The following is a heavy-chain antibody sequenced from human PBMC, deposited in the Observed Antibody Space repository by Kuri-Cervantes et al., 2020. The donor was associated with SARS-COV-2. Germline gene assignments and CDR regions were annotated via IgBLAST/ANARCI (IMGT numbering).Heavy chain of an antibody. J-gene: IGHJ4*02. CDR1: GFTFSSYA. D-gene: IGHD2-2*01. Sequence: LSLTCAASGFTFSSYAMHWVRQAPGKGLEWVAVISYDGSNKYYADSVKGRFTISRDNSKNTLYLQMNSLRAEDTAVYYCAKDRPAWGIVVPAAILGEAVGYWGQGTLVTVSS. CDR2: ISYDGSNK. V-gene: IGHV3-30-3*01. CDR3: AKDRPAWGIVVPAAILGEAVGY.